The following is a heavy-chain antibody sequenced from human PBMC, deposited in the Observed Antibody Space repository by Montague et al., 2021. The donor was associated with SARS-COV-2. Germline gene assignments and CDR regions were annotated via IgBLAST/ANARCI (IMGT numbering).Heavy chain of an antibody. J-gene: IGHJ4*02. CDR2: IYYTGST. V-gene: IGHV4-59*01. Sequence: SETLSLTCTVSGGSISPYYWCWIRQPPGKGLEWIGNIYYTGSTXXXSSXXXRLTISVDTSENQFSLNVTSVTPADTAVYYCARVGWELRVGDYYFDYWGQGTLVTVSS. CDR1: GGSISPYY. D-gene: IGHD1-26*01. CDR3: ARVGWELRVGDYYFDY.